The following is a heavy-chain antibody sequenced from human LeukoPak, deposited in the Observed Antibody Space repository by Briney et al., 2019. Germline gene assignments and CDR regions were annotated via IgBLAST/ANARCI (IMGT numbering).Heavy chain of an antibody. D-gene: IGHD3-16*02. CDR1: GYTFTSYG. Sequence: GASVRVSCKASGYTFTSYGISWVRQAPGQGHEWMGWISAYNGNTNYAQKLQGRVTMPTDTSTSTAYMKLRSLRSDDTAVYYCARDGVWGSYPVEWGQGTLVTVSS. CDR2: ISAYNGNT. J-gene: IGHJ4*02. CDR3: ARDGVWGSYPVE. V-gene: IGHV1-18*01.